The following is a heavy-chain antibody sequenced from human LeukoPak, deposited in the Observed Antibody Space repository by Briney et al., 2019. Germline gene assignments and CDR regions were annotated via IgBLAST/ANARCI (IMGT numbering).Heavy chain of an antibody. CDR1: GGTFSSYA. Sequence: ASVTVSCKASGGTFSSYAISWVRQAPGQGLEWMGGIIPIFGTANYAQKFQGRVTITTDESTSTAYMELSSLRSEDTAVYYCASHVGSFGVVIFFDYWGQGILVTVSS. J-gene: IGHJ4*02. V-gene: IGHV1-69*05. CDR3: ASHVGSFGVVIFFDY. D-gene: IGHD3-3*01. CDR2: IIPIFGTA.